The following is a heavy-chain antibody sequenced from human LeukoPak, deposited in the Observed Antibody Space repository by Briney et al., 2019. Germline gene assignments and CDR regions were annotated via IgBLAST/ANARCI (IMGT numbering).Heavy chain of an antibody. CDR1: GYSFTTYA. V-gene: IGHV1-2*02. D-gene: IGHD5-18*01. J-gene: IGHJ4*02. Sequence: GASVKVSCKASGYSFTTYAMHWVRQAPGQGLEWMGWINPNSGGTNYAQKFQGRVTMTRDTSISTAYMELSRLRSDDTAVYYCARETRYTAMVTWGQGTLVTVSS. CDR3: ARETRYTAMVT. CDR2: INPNSGGT.